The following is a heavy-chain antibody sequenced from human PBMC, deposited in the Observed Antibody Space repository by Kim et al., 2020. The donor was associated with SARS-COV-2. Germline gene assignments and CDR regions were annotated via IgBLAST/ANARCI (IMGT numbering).Heavy chain of an antibody. CDR2: LNPGSGAT. CDR3: TTNLSPGGLGYYFD. V-gene: IGHV1-8*01. CDR1: GFTFTTYD. Sequence: ASVKVSCKASGFTFTTYDLNWVRQAPGQEPEWLGCLNPGSGATIYGPKFQGRLTMTGDTAVITVYLVLHRLTFEDTAFYYCTTNLSPGGLGYYFD. D-gene: IGHD3-16*01. J-gene: IGHJ4*01.